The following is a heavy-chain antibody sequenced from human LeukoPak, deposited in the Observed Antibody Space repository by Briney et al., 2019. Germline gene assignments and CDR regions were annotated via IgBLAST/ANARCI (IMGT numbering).Heavy chain of an antibody. CDR1: GFTFSSYG. V-gene: IGHV3-30*02. J-gene: IGHJ1*01. D-gene: IGHD6-19*01. Sequence: GGSLRLSRAASGFTFSSYGMHGVGQAPGKGVEGVAVIRYDGSKKYYADSVKGGFTIYRDNSKKTLYVQINRLRAEDTAVYYCAKDLNSGWYLAADFQHWGQGTLVTVSS. CDR3: AKDLNSGWYLAADFQH. CDR2: IRYDGSKK.